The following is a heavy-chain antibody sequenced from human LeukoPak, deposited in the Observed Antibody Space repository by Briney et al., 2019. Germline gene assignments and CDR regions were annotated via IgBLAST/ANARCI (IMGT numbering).Heavy chain of an antibody. Sequence: PGGSLRLSCAASGFTFSSYGMHWVRQAPGKGLEWVAVIWYDGSNKYYADSVKGRFTISRDNSKNTLYLQMDSLRVDDTAVYYCARDRDKNGYSYDCGYWGQGTLVTVSS. CDR3: ARDRDKNGYSYDCGY. CDR2: IWYDGSNK. J-gene: IGHJ4*02. D-gene: IGHD5-18*01. CDR1: GFTFSSYG. V-gene: IGHV3-33*01.